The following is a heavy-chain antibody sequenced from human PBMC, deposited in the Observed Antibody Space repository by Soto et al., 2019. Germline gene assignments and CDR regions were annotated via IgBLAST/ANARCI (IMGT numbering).Heavy chain of an antibody. D-gene: IGHD6-19*01. CDR3: ARESGIAVDGTSYYFDY. CDR2: IYYSGST. V-gene: IGHV4-59*01. Sequence: QVQLQESGPGLVKPSETLSLTCTVSGGSISSYYWSWIRQPPGKGLEWIGYIYYSGSTNYNPSLTSQVTIPVDTSKNQFSLKLSSVTAADTAVYYCARESGIAVDGTSYYFDYWGQGTLVTVSS. J-gene: IGHJ4*02. CDR1: GGSISSYY.